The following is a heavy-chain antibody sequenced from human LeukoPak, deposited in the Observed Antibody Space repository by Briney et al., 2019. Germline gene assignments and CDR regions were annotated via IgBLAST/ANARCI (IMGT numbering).Heavy chain of an antibody. CDR3: ARRPHTGYSGDWGPHDYYYGMNV. D-gene: IGHD6-19*01. Sequence: SETLSLTCTVSGASISNYYWSWIRQPPGKGLEWIVYIYYTGSTNYNPSLKSRVTISVDTPKNQFSLKLSPVTAADTAVYYCARRPHTGYSGDWGPHDYYYGMNVWGQGTTVTVSS. J-gene: IGHJ6*02. CDR1: GASISNYY. CDR2: IYYTGST. V-gene: IGHV4-59*08.